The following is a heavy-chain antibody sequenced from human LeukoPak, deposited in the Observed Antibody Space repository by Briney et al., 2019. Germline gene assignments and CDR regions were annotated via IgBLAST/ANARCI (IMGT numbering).Heavy chain of an antibody. CDR1: GFTFSSYS. CDR3: ARARGYLVLWFGELSDFDY. Sequence: GGSLRLSCAASGFTFSSYSMNWVRQAPGKGLEWVSSISSSSSYIYYADSVKGRFTISRDNAKNSLYLQMNSLRAEDTAVYYCARARGYLVLWFGELSDFDYWGQGTLVTVSS. J-gene: IGHJ4*02. CDR2: ISSSSSYI. V-gene: IGHV3-21*01. D-gene: IGHD3-10*01.